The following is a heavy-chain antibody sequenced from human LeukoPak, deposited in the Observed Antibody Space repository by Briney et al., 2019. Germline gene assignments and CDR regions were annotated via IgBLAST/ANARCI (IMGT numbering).Heavy chain of an antibody. J-gene: IGHJ4*02. CDR1: GFTFSSYG. V-gene: IGHV3-30*18. Sequence: PGGSLRLSCAASGFTFSSYGMHWVRQAPGKGLEWVAVISYDGSNKYYADSVKGRFTISRDNSKNTLYLQMNSLRAEDTAVYYCAKSMVYAIPLDYWGQGTLVTVSS. CDR2: ISYDGSNK. CDR3: AKSMVYAIPLDY. D-gene: IGHD2-8*01.